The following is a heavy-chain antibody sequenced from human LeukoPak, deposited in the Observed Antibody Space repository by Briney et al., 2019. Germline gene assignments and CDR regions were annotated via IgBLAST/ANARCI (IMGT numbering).Heavy chain of an antibody. J-gene: IGHJ4*02. Sequence: GGSLRLSCAASGFTFNSYAMSWVRQAPGKGLEWVSAISGSGGSTYYANSVKGRFTISRDNSKNTLYLQMNSLRAEDTAVYYCAKDESGSYFNWGQGTLVTVSS. CDR2: ISGSGGST. CDR3: AKDESGSYFN. D-gene: IGHD1-26*01. CDR1: GFTFNSYA. V-gene: IGHV3-23*01.